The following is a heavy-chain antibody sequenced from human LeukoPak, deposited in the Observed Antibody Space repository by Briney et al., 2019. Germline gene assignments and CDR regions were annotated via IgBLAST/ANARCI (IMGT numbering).Heavy chain of an antibody. V-gene: IGHV4-59*01. CDR2: IYYSGST. D-gene: IGHD1-26*01. Sequence: SQTLSLTCTVSGGSISSYYWSWIRQPPGKGLEWIGYIYYSGSTNYNPSLKSRVTISVDTSKNQFSLKLSSVTAADTAVYYCARAGTGVDYWGQGTLVTVSS. CDR3: ARAGTGVDY. CDR1: GGSISSYY. J-gene: IGHJ4*02.